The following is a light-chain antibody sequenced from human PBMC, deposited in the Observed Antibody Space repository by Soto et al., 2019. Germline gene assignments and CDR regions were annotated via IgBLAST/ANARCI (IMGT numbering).Light chain of an antibody. CDR2: GSS. J-gene: IGKJ3*01. CDR3: QQYNNWTGT. V-gene: IGKV3-15*01. Sequence: EIVMTQSPATLSVSPGERATLSCRASQSVSSNLAWYQQKPGQAPRLLIYGSSTRSTGIHARFSGSGSGTEFTLTISSLQSEAFAVYYCQQYNNWTGTFSPRTKVDIK. CDR1: QSVSSN.